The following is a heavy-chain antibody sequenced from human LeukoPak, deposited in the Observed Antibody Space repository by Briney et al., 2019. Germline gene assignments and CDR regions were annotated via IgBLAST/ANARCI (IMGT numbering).Heavy chain of an antibody. CDR2: ISSSSSYI. CDR3: AREAKRVTTVDY. D-gene: IGHD4-17*01. Sequence: GGSLRLSCAASGFTFSSYSMNWVRQAPGKGLEWVSSISSSSSYIYYEDAVKGRFTISRDNAKNSLYLQMNSLRAEDTAVYYCAREAKRVTTVDYWGQGTLVTVSS. V-gene: IGHV3-21*01. CDR1: GFTFSSYS. J-gene: IGHJ4*02.